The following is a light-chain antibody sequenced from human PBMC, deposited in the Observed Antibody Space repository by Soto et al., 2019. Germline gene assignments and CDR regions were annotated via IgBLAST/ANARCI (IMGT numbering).Light chain of an antibody. CDR1: SSNIGSNY. J-gene: IGLJ3*02. V-gene: IGLV1-47*02. Sequence: QAVVTQPPSASGTPGQRVIISCSGRSSNIGSNYVYWFQHLPGTAPKLLIYANDQRPSGVPDRFSGSKSGTSASLAITGLQAEDEADYYCQSYDSNLSGSWVFGGGTKLTVL. CDR3: QSYDSNLSGSWV. CDR2: AND.